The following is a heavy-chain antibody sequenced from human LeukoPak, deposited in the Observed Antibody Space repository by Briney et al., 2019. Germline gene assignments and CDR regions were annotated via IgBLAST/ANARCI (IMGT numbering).Heavy chain of an antibody. CDR2: IYSGGST. CDR1: GFTVSSNY. D-gene: IGHD1-26*01. CDR3: AKGTLGAIEY. Sequence: GGSLRLSCAVSGFTVSSNYMSWVRQAPGKELEWVSVIYSGGSTHYADSVKGRFTISRDNSKNTLFLQMNSLRAEDTAVYYCAKGTLGAIEYWGQGTLVTVSS. V-gene: IGHV3-53*05. J-gene: IGHJ4*02.